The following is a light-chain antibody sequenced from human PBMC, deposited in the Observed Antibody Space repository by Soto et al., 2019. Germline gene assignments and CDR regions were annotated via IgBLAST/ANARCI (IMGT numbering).Light chain of an antibody. CDR2: SNN. Sequence: QSVLTQPPSASGTPGQTVTISCSGSSSNIGANTVNWFQHLPGTAPKLLIYSNNQRPSGVPDRFSGSKSGTSVSLAISGLQSEDEADYYCAAWDARLDGVVFGGGTKLTVL. CDR1: SSNIGANT. J-gene: IGLJ3*02. CDR3: AAWDARLDGVV. V-gene: IGLV1-44*01.